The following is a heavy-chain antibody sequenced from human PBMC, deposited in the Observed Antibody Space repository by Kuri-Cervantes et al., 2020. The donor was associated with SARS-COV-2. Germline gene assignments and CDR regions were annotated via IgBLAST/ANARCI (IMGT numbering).Heavy chain of an antibody. J-gene: IGHJ3*02. V-gene: IGHV3-21*01. Sequence: ETLSLTCTVSGGSISSHYWSWIRQAPGKGLEWVSSISSSSSYIYYADSVKGRFTISRDNAKNSLYLQMNSLRAEDTAVYYCARGMYSGSYWDAFDIWGQGTMVTVSS. D-gene: IGHD1-26*01. CDR3: ARGMYSGSYWDAFDI. CDR2: ISSSSSYI. CDR1: GGSISSHY.